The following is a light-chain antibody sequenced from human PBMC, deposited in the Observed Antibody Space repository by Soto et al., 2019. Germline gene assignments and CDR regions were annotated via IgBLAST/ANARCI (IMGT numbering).Light chain of an antibody. CDR1: QSVRSN. CDR2: GVS. V-gene: IGKV3-15*01. Sequence: EIVMTQSPATLSVSPGERATLSCRASQSVRSNLAWYQHKPGQAPRLLIYGVSTRATGIPARFSGSGSGTEFTLTISSLQSEDFAVYYCQQYNNWPPGLTFGGGTKVDI. J-gene: IGKJ4*01. CDR3: QQYNNWPPGLT.